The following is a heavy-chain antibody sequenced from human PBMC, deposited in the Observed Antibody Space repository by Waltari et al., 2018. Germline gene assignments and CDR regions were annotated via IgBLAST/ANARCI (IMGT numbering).Heavy chain of an antibody. CDR1: GGSISSSGSY. Sequence: QLQLQESGPGLVKPSETLSLTCTVSGGSISSSGSYWGWIRQPPGKGLEWIGSISDSVITYYNTSLMSRVTRAVETSKNEFGLKLTSVIAAETAVFYCARFSKSANWIDPWGQGTLVTVSS. V-gene: IGHV4-39*01. D-gene: IGHD3-3*02. CDR3: ARFSKSANWIDP. J-gene: IGHJ5*02. CDR2: ISDSVIT.